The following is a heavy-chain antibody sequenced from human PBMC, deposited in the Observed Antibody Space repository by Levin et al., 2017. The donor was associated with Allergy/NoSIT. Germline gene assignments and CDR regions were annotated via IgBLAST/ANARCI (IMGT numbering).Heavy chain of an antibody. CDR1: GFTFSNYG. Sequence: GESLKISCEVSGFTFSNYGMHWVRQAPGKGLEWVAVISYDGNDKYHAESVKGRFTISRDNPKNTLYLQMHSPRPEATAVYYCAKDHSSSRPSLGLYHYCYMDVWGKGTTVTVSS. V-gene: IGHV3-30*18. J-gene: IGHJ6*03. CDR2: ISYDGNDK. D-gene: IGHD6-13*01. CDR3: AKDHSSSRPSLGLYHYCYMDV.